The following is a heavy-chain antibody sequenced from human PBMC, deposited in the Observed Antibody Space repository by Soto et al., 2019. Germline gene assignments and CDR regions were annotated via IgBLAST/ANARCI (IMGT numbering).Heavy chain of an antibody. Sequence: PSETLSLTCTVSGGSISSGGYYWSWIRQHPGKGLEWIGYIYYSGSTYYNPSLKSRVTISVDTSKNQFSLKLSSVTAADTAVYYCARGDHEVKKGYSYGMIDYWGQGTLVTVSS. V-gene: IGHV4-31*03. D-gene: IGHD5-18*01. CDR3: ARGDHEVKKGYSYGMIDY. CDR1: GGSISSGGYY. J-gene: IGHJ4*02. CDR2: IYYSGST.